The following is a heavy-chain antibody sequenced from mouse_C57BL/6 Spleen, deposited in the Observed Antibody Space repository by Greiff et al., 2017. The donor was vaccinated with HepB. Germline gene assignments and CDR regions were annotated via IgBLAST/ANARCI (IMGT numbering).Heavy chain of an antibody. V-gene: IGHV1-80*01. CDR2: IYPGDGDT. Sequence: VMLVESGAELVKPGASVKISCKASGYAFSSYWMNWVKQRPGKGLEWIGQIYPGDGDTNYNGKFKGKATLTADKSSSTAYMQLSSLTSEDSAVYSCARSDYDWDWGQGTLVTVSA. CDR3: ARSDYDWD. CDR1: GYAFSSYW. D-gene: IGHD2-4*01. J-gene: IGHJ3*01.